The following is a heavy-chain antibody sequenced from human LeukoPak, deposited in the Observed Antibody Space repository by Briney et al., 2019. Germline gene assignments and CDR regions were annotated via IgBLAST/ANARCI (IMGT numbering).Heavy chain of an antibody. J-gene: IGHJ4*02. CDR1: GFTFSSHW. Sequence: PGGSLRLSCPVSGFTFSSHWMHWVRQAPGKGLVWVSRINNGGSDIKYADSVKGRFTMSRDNAQNTLYLQMNSLRAEDTAVYYCARGNVGPDYWGQGTLVTVSS. CDR3: ARGNVGPDY. D-gene: IGHD1-1*01. V-gene: IGHV3-74*01. CDR2: INNGGSDI.